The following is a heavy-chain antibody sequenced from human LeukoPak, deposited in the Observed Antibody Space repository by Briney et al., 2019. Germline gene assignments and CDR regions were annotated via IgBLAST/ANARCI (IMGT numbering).Heavy chain of an antibody. D-gene: IGHD3-22*01. CDR1: GGSITNYY. CDR3: ARSKYYYESGI. J-gene: IGHJ4*02. V-gene: IGHV4-4*07. CDR2: IYTSGST. Sequence: SETLSLTCTVSGGSITNYYWSWIRQPAGKGLEWTGRIYTSGSTSYNPSLKSRVTMSVDTSKNQFSLKLSSVTAADTAVYYCARSKYYYESGIWGQGTLVTVSS.